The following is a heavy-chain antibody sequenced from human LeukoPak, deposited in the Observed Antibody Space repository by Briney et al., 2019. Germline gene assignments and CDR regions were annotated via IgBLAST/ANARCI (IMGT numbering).Heavy chain of an antibody. CDR3: ARGGWGTAIDY. V-gene: IGHV3-74*01. CDR1: GFTFSSYW. J-gene: IGHJ4*02. CDR2: ISGDGSRT. Sequence: GGSLRLSCAASGFTFSSYWMHWVRHAPGKGMVWVSYISGDGSRTTYADSVKGRFTISRDNAKNTLDLQMNSLRAEDTAVYYCARGGWGTAIDYWAQGTLVTVSS. D-gene: IGHD1-7*01.